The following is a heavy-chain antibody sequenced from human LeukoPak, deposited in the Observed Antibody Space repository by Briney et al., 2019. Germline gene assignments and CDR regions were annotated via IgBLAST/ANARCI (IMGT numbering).Heavy chain of an antibody. J-gene: IGHJ5*02. CDR1: GGSISSYY. V-gene: IGHV4-59*01. CDR2: IFYSGSI. CDR3: ARTKVGWNSNWFDP. D-gene: IGHD1-7*01. Sequence: SETLSLTCTVSGGSISSYYWSWIRQPPGKGLEWIGYIFYSGSINYNPSLKSRVTISADTSKNQFSLKLSPVTAADTAVYYCARTKVGWNSNWFDPWGQGTLVTVSS.